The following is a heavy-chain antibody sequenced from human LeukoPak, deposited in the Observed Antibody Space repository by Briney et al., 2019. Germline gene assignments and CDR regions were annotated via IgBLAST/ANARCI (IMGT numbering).Heavy chain of an antibody. CDR2: IYYSGSS. D-gene: IGHD6-19*01. CDR3: ARLEWGSDWYLDY. Sequence: PSETLSLTCTVSGGSISSYYWSWIRQPPGKGLEWIGYIYYSGSSNYNPSLKSRVTISVDTSKNQFSLKLSSVTAADTAVYYCARLEWGSDWYLDYWGQGTLVTVSS. V-gene: IGHV4-59*08. J-gene: IGHJ4*02. CDR1: GGSISSYY.